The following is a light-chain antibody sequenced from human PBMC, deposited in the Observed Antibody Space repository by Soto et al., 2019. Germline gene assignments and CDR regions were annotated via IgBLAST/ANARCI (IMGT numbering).Light chain of an antibody. J-gene: IGLJ1*01. V-gene: IGLV2-23*02. CDR2: EVS. Sequence: QSALTQPASVSGSPGQSITIPCTGTSSDVGSYNLVSWYQQHPGKAPKLMIYEVSKRPSGVSNRFSGSKSGNTASLTNSGLQAEDEADYYCCSYAGSSSYVFGTGTKVTVL. CDR1: SSDVGSYNL. CDR3: CSYAGSSSYV.